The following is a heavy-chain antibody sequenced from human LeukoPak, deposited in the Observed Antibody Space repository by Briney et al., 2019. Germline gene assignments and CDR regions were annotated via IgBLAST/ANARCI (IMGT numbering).Heavy chain of an antibody. Sequence: GGSLRLSCAASGFTFSSYGMSWVRQAPGKGLEWVSAISGSGGSTYYADSAKGRFTISRDNSKNTLYLQMNSLRAEDTAVYYCAELGITMIGGVWGKGTTVTISS. CDR1: GFTFSSYG. V-gene: IGHV3-23*01. CDR2: ISGSGGST. CDR3: AELGITMIGGV. D-gene: IGHD3-10*02. J-gene: IGHJ6*04.